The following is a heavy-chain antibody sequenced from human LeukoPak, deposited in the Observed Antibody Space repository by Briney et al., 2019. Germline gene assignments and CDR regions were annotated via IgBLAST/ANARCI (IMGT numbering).Heavy chain of an antibody. D-gene: IGHD3-16*01. Sequence: GGSLRLSCAASGFTFSGSAMHWVRQASGKGLEWVGRIRSKANSYATAYAASVKGRFTISRDDSKNTAYLQMNSLKTEDTAVYSCTRRGDSIDYWGQGTLVTVSS. CDR1: GFTFSGSA. CDR3: TRRGDSIDY. V-gene: IGHV3-73*01. CDR2: IRSKANSYAT. J-gene: IGHJ4*02.